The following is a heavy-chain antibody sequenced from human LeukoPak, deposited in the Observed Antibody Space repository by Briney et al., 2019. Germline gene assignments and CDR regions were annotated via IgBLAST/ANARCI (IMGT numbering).Heavy chain of an antibody. V-gene: IGHV4-39*01. CDR3: ARVNWFGQLVYFDY. CDR2: IYYSGST. CDR1: GDSISTSNYH. J-gene: IGHJ4*02. Sequence: SETLSLTCTVSGDSISTSNYHWGWIRQPPGKGLEWIGNIYYSGSTYYNPSLKSRVTISVDTSNNQFSLNLRSMTAADTAVYYCARVNWFGQLVYFDYWGQGTLVTVSS. D-gene: IGHD3-10*01.